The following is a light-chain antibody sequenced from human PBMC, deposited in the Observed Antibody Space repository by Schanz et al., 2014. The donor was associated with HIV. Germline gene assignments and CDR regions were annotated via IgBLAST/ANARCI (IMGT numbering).Light chain of an antibody. CDR3: QIFGVEVGWV. Sequence: QSVLTQPPSVFGAPGQRATISCTGSTSNIGAGYHVHWYQLVPGTAPKLLIYETNNRPSGVPDRFSGSKSGSSASLAITGLQAEDEADYYCQIFGVEVGWVFGGGTKLTVL. J-gene: IGLJ3*02. CDR2: ETN. V-gene: IGLV1-40*01. CDR1: TSNIGAGYH.